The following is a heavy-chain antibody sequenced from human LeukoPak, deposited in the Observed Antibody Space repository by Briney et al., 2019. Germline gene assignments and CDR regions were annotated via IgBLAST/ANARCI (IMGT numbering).Heavy chain of an antibody. J-gene: IGHJ6*02. Sequence: ASVKVSCKASGYTFTSYGISWVRQAPGQGLEWMGWISAYNGNTNYAQKLQGRVTMTTDTSTSRAYMELRSLRSDDTAVYYCATSITMVRGALNYYYYGMDVWGQGTTVTVSS. D-gene: IGHD3-10*01. CDR2: ISAYNGNT. CDR3: ATSITMVRGALNYYYYGMDV. V-gene: IGHV1-18*01. CDR1: GYTFTSYG.